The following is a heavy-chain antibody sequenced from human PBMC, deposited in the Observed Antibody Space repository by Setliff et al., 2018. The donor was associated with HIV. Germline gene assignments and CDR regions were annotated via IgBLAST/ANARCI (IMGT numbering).Heavy chain of an antibody. CDR2: IRPADSDT. V-gene: IGHV5-51*01. D-gene: IGHD6-13*01. J-gene: IGHJ5*01. CDR3: ARVFSAGWFDS. Sequence: LGESLKISCKTSGYDFTTNWVGWVRQMPGKGLEWMGIIRPADSDTRVNPSFQGHVTISADKSTSTTYLQWGSLRASDTAMYYCARVFSAGWFDSWGQGTLVTVSS. CDR1: GYDFTTNW.